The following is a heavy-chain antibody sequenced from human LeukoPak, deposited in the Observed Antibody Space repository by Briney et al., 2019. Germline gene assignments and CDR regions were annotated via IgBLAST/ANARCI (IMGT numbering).Heavy chain of an antibody. V-gene: IGHV4-59*02. CDR2: IYDSGST. J-gene: IGHJ4*02. D-gene: IGHD3-22*01. CDR1: GGSVSGYY. CDR3: ARVSYYYDSSGYYMYYFDY. Sequence: SETLSLTCRVSGGSVSGYYWSWIRQPPGKGLEWIGYIYDSGSTNYNPSLKSRVTISLDTSKNQFSLKLSSVTAADTAVFYCARVSYYYDSSGYYMYYFDYWGQGTLVTVSS.